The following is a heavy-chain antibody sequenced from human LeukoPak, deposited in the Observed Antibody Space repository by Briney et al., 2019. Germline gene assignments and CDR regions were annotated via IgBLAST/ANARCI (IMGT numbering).Heavy chain of an antibody. Sequence: GGSLRLSCAASGFTFSNYGMHWVRQAPGKGLEWVTFIQYDGSYKYYADSVKGRFSISRDSSKSTVYLQMNSLRAEDTALYYCAKDQGNWNYAFDYWGQGTLVTVSS. CDR2: IQYDGSYK. CDR1: GFTFSNYG. V-gene: IGHV3-30*02. D-gene: IGHD1-7*01. J-gene: IGHJ4*02. CDR3: AKDQGNWNYAFDY.